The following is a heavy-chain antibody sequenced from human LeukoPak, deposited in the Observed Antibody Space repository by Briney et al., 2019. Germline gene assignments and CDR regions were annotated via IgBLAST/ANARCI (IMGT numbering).Heavy chain of an antibody. CDR3: ARERGTLAVAGDAVDI. J-gene: IGHJ3*02. Sequence: GASVKVSCKASGYTFTSYDINWVRQATGQGLEWMGWMNPNSGNTGYAQKFQGRVTMTRNTSISTAYMELSSLRSEDTAVYYCARERGTLAVAGDAVDIWGQGTMVTVSS. CDR2: MNPNSGNT. D-gene: IGHD6-19*01. V-gene: IGHV1-8*01. CDR1: GYTFTSYD.